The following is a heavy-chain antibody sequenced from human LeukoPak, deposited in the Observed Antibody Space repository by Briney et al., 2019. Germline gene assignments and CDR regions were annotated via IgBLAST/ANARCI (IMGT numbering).Heavy chain of an antibody. V-gene: IGHV3-20*04. CDR1: GFTFDDYG. J-gene: IGHJ4*02. CDR2: INWNGGST. CDR3: ARDRGYYDSSGYDD. Sequence: RTGGSLRLSCAVSGFTFDDYGMSWVRQAPGKGLEWVSGINWNGGSTGYADSVKGRFTISRDNAKNSLYLQMNSLRAEDTALYYCARDRGYYDSSGYDDWGQGTLVTVSS. D-gene: IGHD3-22*01.